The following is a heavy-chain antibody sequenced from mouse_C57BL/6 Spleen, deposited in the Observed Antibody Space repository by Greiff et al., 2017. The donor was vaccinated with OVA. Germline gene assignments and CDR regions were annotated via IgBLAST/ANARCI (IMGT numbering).Heavy chain of an antibody. CDR1: GYSITSGYY. CDR3: AREVYYGKDY. D-gene: IGHD1-1*01. CDR2: ISYDGSN. V-gene: IGHV3-6*01. Sequence: VQLKESGPGLVKPSQSLSLTCSVTGYSITSGYYRNWIRQFPGNKLEWMGYISYDGSNNYNPSLKNRISITRDTSKNQFFLKLNSVTTEDTATYYCAREVYYGKDYWGQGTTLTVSS. J-gene: IGHJ2*01.